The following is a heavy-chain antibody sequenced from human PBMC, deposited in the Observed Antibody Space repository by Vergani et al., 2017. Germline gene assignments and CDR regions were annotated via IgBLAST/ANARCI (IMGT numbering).Heavy chain of an antibody. V-gene: IGHV3-11*01. D-gene: IGHD3-9*01. J-gene: IGHJ4*02. Sequence: QVQLVESGGGLVKPGGSLRLSCAASGFTFSDYYMSWIRQAPGKGLEWVSYISSSGSTIYYADSVKGRFTISRDNAKNSLYLQMNRLGAEATAVYYCSKARYFDWLFFDYWGQGTLVTVSS. CDR1: GFTFSDYY. CDR2: ISSSGSTI. CDR3: SKARYFDWLFFDY.